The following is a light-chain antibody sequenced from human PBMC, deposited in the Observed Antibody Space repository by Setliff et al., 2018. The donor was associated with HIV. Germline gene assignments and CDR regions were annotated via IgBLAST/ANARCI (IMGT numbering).Light chain of an antibody. Sequence: QSALTQPRSVSGSPGQSVTISCTGTSSDVGGYNYVSWYQQHPGKAPKLMIFDVTERPSGVPDRFSGSKSGNTASLTISGLRAEDEADYYCCSYAGTYTFEVFGTGTKVTVL. CDR1: SSDVGGYNY. J-gene: IGLJ1*01. CDR2: DVT. CDR3: CSYAGTYTFEV. V-gene: IGLV2-11*01.